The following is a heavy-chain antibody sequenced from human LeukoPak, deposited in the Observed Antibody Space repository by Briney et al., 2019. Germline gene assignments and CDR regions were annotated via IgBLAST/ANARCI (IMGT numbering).Heavy chain of an antibody. J-gene: IGHJ4*02. CDR1: GFTFTRFW. D-gene: IGHD3-10*01. Sequence: GGSLRLSCADSGFTFTRFWMHWVRQAPGKGLVWVSRINVEGTTTTYADSVEGRFTISRDENALYLQMNHLRVDDTAVYYCTRGGEEPFDYWGQGTLVTVSP. CDR2: INVEGTTT. V-gene: IGHV3-74*01. CDR3: TRGGEEPFDY.